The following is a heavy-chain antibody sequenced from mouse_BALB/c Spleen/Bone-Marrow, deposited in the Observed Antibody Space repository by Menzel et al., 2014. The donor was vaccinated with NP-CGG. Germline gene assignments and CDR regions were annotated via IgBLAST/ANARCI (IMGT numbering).Heavy chain of an antibody. Sequence: VQLQQSGVEVVRPGTSVKVSFKASGYAFSNYLIEWVKQRPGQGLEWIGMINPGSGGSNYNEKFKGKATLTADKSSSTAYMQLSSLTSDDSAVYFCSRSTGTGGFAYWGQGTLVTVSA. D-gene: IGHD4-1*02. CDR3: SRSTGTGGFAY. V-gene: IGHV1-54*03. J-gene: IGHJ3*01. CDR2: INPGSGGS. CDR1: GYAFSNYL.